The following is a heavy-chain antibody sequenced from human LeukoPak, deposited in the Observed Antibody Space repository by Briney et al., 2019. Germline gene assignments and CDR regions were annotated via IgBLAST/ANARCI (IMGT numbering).Heavy chain of an antibody. V-gene: IGHV3-11*04. CDR1: GFTFSGYY. J-gene: IGHJ6*03. D-gene: IGHD2-2*02. CDR3: ARVGGCSSTSCYMGTDYYYYYYMDV. CDR2: ISSSGSTI. Sequence: PGGSLRLSCAASGFTFSGYYMSWIRQAPGKGLEWVSYISSSGSTIYYADSVKGRFTISRDNAKNSLYLQMNSLRAEDTAVYYCARVGGCSSTSCYMGTDYYYYYYMDVWGKGTTVTVSS.